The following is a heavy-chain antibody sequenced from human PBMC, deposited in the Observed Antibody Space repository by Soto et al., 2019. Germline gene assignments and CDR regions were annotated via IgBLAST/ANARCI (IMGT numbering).Heavy chain of an antibody. D-gene: IGHD3-10*01. V-gene: IGHV3-7*05. J-gene: IGHJ3*02. CDR3: ARDPYHGAFGAGDI. CDR2: IKQDGSEE. Sequence: EVQLVESGGGLVQPGGSLRLSCVASGFTFSSHWMTWVRQAPGKGLEWVANIKQDGSEEHFVDSVKGRITISRDNANNARYPQTNTLSAEDTAVDYCARDPYHGAFGAGDIWGQGTMVTVSS. CDR1: GFTFSSHW.